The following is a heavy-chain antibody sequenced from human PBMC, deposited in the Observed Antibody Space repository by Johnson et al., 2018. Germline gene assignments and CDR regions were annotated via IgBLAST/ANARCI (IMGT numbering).Heavy chain of an antibody. Sequence: QVQLVQSGAEVKKPGSSVKVSCKASGGTFSSYAISWVRQAPGQGLEWMGGIIPIFGTANYAQKFQGRVTITADESTSTAYRELSSLRSEDTAVYYCARDYYDSSGYYHLPDFVDYWCQGTLVTVSS. CDR3: ARDYYDSSGYYHLPDFVDY. V-gene: IGHV1-69*01. J-gene: IGHJ4*02. D-gene: IGHD3-22*01. CDR2: IIPIFGTA. CDR1: GGTFSSYA.